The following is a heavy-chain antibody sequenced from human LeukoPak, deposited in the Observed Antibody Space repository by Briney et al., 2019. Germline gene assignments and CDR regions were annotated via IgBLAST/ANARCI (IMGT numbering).Heavy chain of an antibody. CDR2: VLNTGTT. D-gene: IGHD1-1*01. Sequence: SETLSLTCTVSGASITSWYWSWLRQPAGKRLEWVGRVLNTGTTNYNPSLKSRVTMSLDTSKSQISLSMKSVTAADTAVYYCATGSGDFDHWGHGTRVTISS. CDR1: GASITSWY. J-gene: IGHJ4*01. CDR3: ATGSGDFDH. V-gene: IGHV4-4*07.